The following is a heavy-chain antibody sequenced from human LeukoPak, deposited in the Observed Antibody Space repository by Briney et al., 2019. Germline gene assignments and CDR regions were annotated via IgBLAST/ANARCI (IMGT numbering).Heavy chain of an antibody. CDR1: GFTFSGFA. Sequence: GSLRLSCAASGFTFSGFAMSWIRQPPGKGLEWIGEINHSGSTNYNPSLKSRVTISVDTSKNQFSLKLSSVTAADTAVYYCARVGIAVAGRDGYYFDYWGQGTLVTVSS. D-gene: IGHD6-19*01. CDR3: ARVGIAVAGRDGYYFDY. CDR2: INHSGST. V-gene: IGHV4-34*01. J-gene: IGHJ4*02.